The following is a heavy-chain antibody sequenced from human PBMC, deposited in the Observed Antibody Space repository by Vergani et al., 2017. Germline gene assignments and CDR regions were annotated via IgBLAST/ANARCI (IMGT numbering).Heavy chain of an antibody. CDR3: ARVGFEYCSSTSCYAVRRAAYNWFDP. Sequence: QVQLQQWGAGLLKPSETLSLTCAVYGGSFSGYYWSWIRQPPGKGLEWIGEINHSGSTNYNPSLKSRVTISVDTSKNQFSLKLSSVTAADTAVDYCARVGFEYCSSTSCYAVRRAAYNWFDPWGQGTLVTVSS. D-gene: IGHD2-2*01. J-gene: IGHJ5*02. CDR1: GGSFSGYY. CDR2: INHSGST. V-gene: IGHV4-34*01.